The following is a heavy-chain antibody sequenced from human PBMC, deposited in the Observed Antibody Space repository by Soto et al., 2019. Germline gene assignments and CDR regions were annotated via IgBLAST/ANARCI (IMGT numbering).Heavy chain of an antibody. CDR1: GGSISSYY. J-gene: IGHJ4*02. CDR3: ARAGNVYYYDSSGYWDY. V-gene: IGHV4-59*01. CDR2: IYYSGST. D-gene: IGHD3-22*01. Sequence: ASETLSLTCTVSGGSISSYYWSWIRQPPGKGLEWIGYIYYSGSTNYNPSLKSRVTISVDTSKNQFSLKLSSVTAADTAVYYCARAGNVYYYDSSGYWDYWGQGTLVTVSS.